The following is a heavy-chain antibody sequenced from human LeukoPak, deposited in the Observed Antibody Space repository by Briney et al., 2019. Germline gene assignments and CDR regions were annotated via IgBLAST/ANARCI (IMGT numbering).Heavy chain of an antibody. J-gene: IGHJ5*02. CDR3: SRGGYSGYGINWFDP. D-gene: IGHD5-12*01. Sequence: SETLSLTCAVYGGSSSGYYWSWIRQPQGKGLEWIGEINHSGSTNYNPSLKSRVNISVDTSKNQFSLKLSSVTAADTAVYYCSRGGYSGYGINWFDPWGQGTLVTVSS. CDR1: GGSSSGYY. CDR2: INHSGST. V-gene: IGHV4-34*01.